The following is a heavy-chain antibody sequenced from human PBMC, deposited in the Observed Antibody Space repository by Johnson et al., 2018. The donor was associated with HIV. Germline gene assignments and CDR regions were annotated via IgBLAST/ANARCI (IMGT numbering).Heavy chain of an antibody. Sequence: VQLVESGGGLVQPGGSLRLSCAASGFTFSSYAMSWVRQAPGKGLEWVSAISGSGGSTYYADSVTGRFTISRDNSKNTLYLQMNSLRAEDTAVYYCAKALLLTTATSRDAVDSWGQGTMVTVSS. CDR1: GFTFSSYA. CDR3: AKALLLTTATSRDAVDS. CDR2: ISGSGGST. D-gene: IGHD4-17*01. J-gene: IGHJ3*02. V-gene: IGHV3-23*04.